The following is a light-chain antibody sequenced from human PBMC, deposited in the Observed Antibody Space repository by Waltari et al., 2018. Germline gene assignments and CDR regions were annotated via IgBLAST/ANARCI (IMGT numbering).Light chain of an antibody. CDR1: QSVLSSSDNKNY. Sequence: DIVMTQSPDSLAVSLGERATINCKSSQSVLSSSDNKNYLVWYRQKPGQPPNLLFYWESNRESGVPDRFSGWGSGTDYTLTISSLQAEDVSVYYCQQYYNTPQTFGQGTKVEIK. J-gene: IGKJ1*01. CDR3: QQYYNTPQT. CDR2: WES. V-gene: IGKV4-1*01.